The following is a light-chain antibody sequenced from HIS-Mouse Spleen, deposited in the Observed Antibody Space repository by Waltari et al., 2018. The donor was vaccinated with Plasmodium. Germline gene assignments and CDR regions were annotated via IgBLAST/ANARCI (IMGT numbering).Light chain of an antibody. Sequence: ELVLTQSPGTLSLSPGERATLSCRASQSVSSSYLAWYQQNPGQAPRLLIYGASSRATGIPDRFSGSGSGTDFTLTISRLEPEDFAVYYCQQYGSSLPWTFGQGTKVEIK. CDR2: GAS. V-gene: IGKV3-20*01. CDR3: QQYGSSLPWT. CDR1: QSVSSSY. J-gene: IGKJ1*01.